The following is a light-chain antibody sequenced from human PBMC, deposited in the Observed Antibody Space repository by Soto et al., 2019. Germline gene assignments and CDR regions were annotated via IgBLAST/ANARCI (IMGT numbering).Light chain of an antibody. V-gene: IGLV2-8*01. J-gene: IGLJ2*01. CDR3: SSSAGSDNLGV. CDR2: EAT. CDR1: SSDAGGYNY. Sequence: QSALTQPASASGSPVQSVTISGTGTSSDAGGYNYVSWYQQHPGQAPTLILYEATQRPAGVPDRFSGSKSGDTASLTVSGLQNEEEADYYCSSSAGSDNLGVFGGGTKLTVL.